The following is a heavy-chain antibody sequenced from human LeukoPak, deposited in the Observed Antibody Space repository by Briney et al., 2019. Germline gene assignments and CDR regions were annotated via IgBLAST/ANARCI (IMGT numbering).Heavy chain of an antibody. CDR3: ARHDYSNYLFDY. CDR2: IYDSGST. CDR1: GGSIRSSYYY. J-gene: IGHJ4*02. D-gene: IGHD4-11*01. V-gene: IGHV4-39*07. Sequence: PSETLSLTCTVSGGSIRSSYYYWGWIRQPPGKGLEWIGSIYDSGSTNYNPSLKSRVTISVDTSKNQFSLKLSSVTAADTAVYYCARHDYSNYLFDYWGQGTLVTVSS.